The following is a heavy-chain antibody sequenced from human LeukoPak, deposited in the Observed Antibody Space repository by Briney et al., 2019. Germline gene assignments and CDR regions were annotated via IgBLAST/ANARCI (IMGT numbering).Heavy chain of an antibody. CDR2: IGGSGVST. CDR3: AKDVGGVRGVRGGFDY. D-gene: IGHD3-10*01. V-gene: IGHV3-23*01. Sequence: GGSVRLSCAASGFTFSSFAMSWVRQAPGKGLEWVSGIGGSGVSTYYADSVKGRFTISRDNSNSTLYLQINSLRAEDTAIYYGAKDVGGVRGVRGGFDYWDQGTLLSVFS. J-gene: IGHJ4*02. CDR1: GFTFSSFA.